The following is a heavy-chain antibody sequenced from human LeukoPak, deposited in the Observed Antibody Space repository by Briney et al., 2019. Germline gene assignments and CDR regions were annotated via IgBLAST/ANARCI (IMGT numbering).Heavy chain of an antibody. CDR1: GFTFDDYG. Sequence: GGSLRLSCAASGFTFDDYGMSWVRQAPGKGLEWISGVNWNGGSTGYADSVKGRFTISRDNAKNSLYLQMNSLRAEDTALYYCATGYSGYDGYQSYYGMDVWGQGTTVTVSS. V-gene: IGHV3-20*04. CDR2: VNWNGGST. CDR3: ATGYSGYDGYQSYYGMDV. J-gene: IGHJ6*02. D-gene: IGHD5-12*01.